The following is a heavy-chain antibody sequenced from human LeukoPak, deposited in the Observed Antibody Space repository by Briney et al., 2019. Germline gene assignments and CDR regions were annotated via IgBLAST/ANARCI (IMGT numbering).Heavy chain of an antibody. V-gene: IGHV3-30*04. CDR1: GFTFSSFG. CDR2: ITYDGSKK. D-gene: IGHD3-9*01. Sequence: PGGSLRLSCAASGFTFSSFGMHWARQAPGKGLEWVAVITYDGSKKYYADSVKGRFTISRDNSKNTLFLQMDSLRAEDTAVYYCARGHDYDILTFWGQGTLVTVSS. J-gene: IGHJ4*02. CDR3: ARGHDYDILTF.